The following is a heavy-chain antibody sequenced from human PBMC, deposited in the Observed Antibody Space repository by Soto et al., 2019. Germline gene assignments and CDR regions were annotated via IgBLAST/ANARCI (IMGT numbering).Heavy chain of an antibody. CDR3: AGGRVAAAGTA. J-gene: IGHJ4*02. CDR2: INAGNGNT. CDR1: GYTFTSYA. D-gene: IGHD6-13*01. V-gene: IGHV1-3*01. Sequence: QVQLVQSGAEVKKPGASVKVSCKASGYTFTSYAMHWVRQAPGQRLEWMGWINAGNGNTKYSQKFQGRVTITRDTSESTAYMELSSLRSEDTAVYYCAGGRVAAAGTAWGQGTLVTVSS.